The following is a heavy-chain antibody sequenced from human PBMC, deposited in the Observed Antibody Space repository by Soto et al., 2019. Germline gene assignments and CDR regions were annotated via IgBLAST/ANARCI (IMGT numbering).Heavy chain of an antibody. CDR3: ARSPYCTNGVCYIFDY. CDR1: GFTFSSYS. V-gene: IGHV3-21*01. J-gene: IGHJ4*02. CDR2: ISSSSSYI. D-gene: IGHD2-8*01. Sequence: TGGSLRLSCAASGFTFSSYSMNWVRQAPGKGLEWVSSISSSSSYIYYADSVKGRFTISRDNAKNSLYLQMNSLRAEDTAVYYCARSPYCTNGVCYIFDYWGQGTLVTVSS.